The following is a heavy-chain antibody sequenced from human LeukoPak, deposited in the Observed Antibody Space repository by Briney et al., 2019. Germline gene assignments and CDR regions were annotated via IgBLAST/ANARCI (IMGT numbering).Heavy chain of an antibody. J-gene: IGHJ6*03. Sequence: GESLKISCKGSGYSFTSYWIGWVRQMPGKGLEWMGIIYPGDSVTIYSPPFQGQVTISADKSISTAYLQWSSLKASDTAIYYCARHVDYFYFMDVRGKGTTVTISS. CDR3: ARHVDYFYFMDV. V-gene: IGHV5-51*01. CDR1: GYSFTSYW. CDR2: IYPGDSVT.